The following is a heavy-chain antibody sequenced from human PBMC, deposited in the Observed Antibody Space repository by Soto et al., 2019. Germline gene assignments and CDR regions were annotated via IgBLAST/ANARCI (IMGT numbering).Heavy chain of an antibody. Sequence: GGSLRLSCAASGFTFSSYWMSWVRQAPGKGLEWVANIKQDGSGKYYVDSVKGRFTISRDNAKNSLYLQMNSLRAEDTAVYYCAREPNPVNYGDYAFDIWGQGTMVTVSS. D-gene: IGHD4-17*01. V-gene: IGHV3-7*01. CDR2: IKQDGSGK. J-gene: IGHJ3*02. CDR1: GFTFSSYW. CDR3: AREPNPVNYGDYAFDI.